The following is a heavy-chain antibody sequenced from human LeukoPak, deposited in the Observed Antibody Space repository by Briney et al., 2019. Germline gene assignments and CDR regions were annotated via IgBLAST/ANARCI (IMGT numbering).Heavy chain of an antibody. V-gene: IGHV3-23*01. CDR2: ISSSGSGGNT. D-gene: IGHD6-19*01. CDR3: AKGLDSSGWYREPFDY. Sequence: GGPLRLSCVASGVTLSNYAMSWARQAPGKGLEWVSGISSSGSGGNTYYADSVKGRFTISRDNSKNTLYLQMNSLRAEDTAVYYCAKGLDSSGWYREPFDYWGQGTLVTVSS. J-gene: IGHJ4*02. CDR1: GVTLSNYA.